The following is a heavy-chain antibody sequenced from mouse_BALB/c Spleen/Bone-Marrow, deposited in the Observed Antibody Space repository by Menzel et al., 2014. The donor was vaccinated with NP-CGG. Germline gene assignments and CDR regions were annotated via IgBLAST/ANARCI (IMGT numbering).Heavy chain of an antibody. CDR1: GYTFTDYG. J-gene: IGHJ4*01. CDR2: ISLYSGNT. V-gene: IGHV1-67*01. D-gene: IGHD2-14*01. Sequence: VQLQQSGPELVRPGVSVKLSCKGSGYTFTDYGMHWVKQSHAKSLEWIGLISLYSGNTNYNQKFKDKATMAVDKSSSTAYMELTRLTSEDSAIYYCAREDYRCDEAMDYWGQGTSVTVAS. CDR3: AREDYRCDEAMDY.